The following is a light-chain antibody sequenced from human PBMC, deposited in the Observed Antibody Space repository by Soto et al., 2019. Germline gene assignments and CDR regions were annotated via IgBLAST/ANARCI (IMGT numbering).Light chain of an antibody. Sequence: EIVLTQSSGTLSLSPGERATLSCRASQSVSSNLAWYQQKPGQAPRLLIYGASTRATGIPARFSGSGSGTEFTLTISSLQSEDFAVYYCQQYNNWPPGTFGPGTKVDIK. CDR1: QSVSSN. V-gene: IGKV3-15*01. J-gene: IGKJ3*01. CDR2: GAS. CDR3: QQYNNWPPGT.